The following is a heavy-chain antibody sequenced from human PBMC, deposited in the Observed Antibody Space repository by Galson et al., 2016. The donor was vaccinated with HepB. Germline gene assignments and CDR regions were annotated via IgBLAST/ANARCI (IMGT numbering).Heavy chain of an antibody. V-gene: IGHV3-7*03. J-gene: IGHJ4*02. CDR3: AREGVYDPFDH. CDR1: GFTFTGYW. CDR2: IKQDGSEK. D-gene: IGHD5/OR15-5a*01. Sequence: SLRLSCAASGFTFTGYWMSWIRQAPGKGLEWVANIKQDGSEKSYVDSVKGRFTISRDNAKNSVYLQMNSLRADDTAVYYCAREGVYDPFDHWGQGTLVTVSS.